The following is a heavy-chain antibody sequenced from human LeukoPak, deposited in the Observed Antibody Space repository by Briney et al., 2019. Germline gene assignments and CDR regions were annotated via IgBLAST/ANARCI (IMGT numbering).Heavy chain of an antibody. V-gene: IGHV1-2*02. CDR3: APSGDQYYFDH. Sequence: ASVKVSCKTSGYTFTGYYMHWVRQAPGQGLEWMGWINPNSGDTNYAQKFQGRVTMTRDTPISTAYMDLSRLRSDDTAVYYCAPSGDQYYFDHWGQGTLVTVSS. CDR1: GYTFTGYY. CDR2: INPNSGDT. D-gene: IGHD3-10*01. J-gene: IGHJ4*02.